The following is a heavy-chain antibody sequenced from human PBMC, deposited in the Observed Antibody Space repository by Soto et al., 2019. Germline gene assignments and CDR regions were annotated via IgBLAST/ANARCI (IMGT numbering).Heavy chain of an antibody. J-gene: IGHJ4*02. CDR3: AKSETAVAGPGDAFDI. CDR2: INPNSGGT. V-gene: IGHV1-2*04. CDR1: GYTFTGYY. D-gene: IGHD6-19*01. Sequence: ASVKVSCKASGYTFTGYYMHWVRQAPGQGLEWMGWINPNSGGTNYAQKFQGWVTMTRDTSISTAYMELSRLRSDDTAVYYCAKSETAVAGPGDAFDIWGQGTLVTVSS.